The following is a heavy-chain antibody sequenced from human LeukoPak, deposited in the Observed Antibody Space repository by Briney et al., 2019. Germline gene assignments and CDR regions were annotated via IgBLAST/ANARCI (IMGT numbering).Heavy chain of an antibody. CDR1: GGSISSGSYY. J-gene: IGHJ5*02. V-gene: IGHV4-61*09. CDR3: AREHYAYYDFWSGYNNWFDP. Sequence: SQTLSLTCTVSGGSISSGSYYWSWIRQPAGKGLEWIGHIYTSGSTNYNPSLKSRVTISVDTSKNQFSLKLSSVTAADTAVYYCAREHYAYYDFWSGYNNWFDPWGQGTLVTVSS. D-gene: IGHD3-3*01. CDR2: IYTSGST.